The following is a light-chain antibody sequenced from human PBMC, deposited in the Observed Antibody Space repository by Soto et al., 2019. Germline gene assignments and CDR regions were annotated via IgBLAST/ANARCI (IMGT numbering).Light chain of an antibody. Sequence: QSALTQPPSASGSAGQSVTISCTGISSDGGGSNYVSWYQQHPGKAPKLIIYEVTKRPSGVPDRFSGSKSGNTASLTVSGLQADDEADYYCNSYAGSNNLMFGGGTKLTVL. J-gene: IGLJ3*02. CDR3: NSYAGSNNLM. V-gene: IGLV2-8*01. CDR2: EVT. CDR1: SSDGGGSNY.